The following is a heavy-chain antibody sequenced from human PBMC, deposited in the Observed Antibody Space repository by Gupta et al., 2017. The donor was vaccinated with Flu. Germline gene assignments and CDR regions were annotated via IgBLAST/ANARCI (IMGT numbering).Heavy chain of an antibody. CDR3: ARQTSLTTDCDP. Sequence: EVQLVQSGPEVTTPGESLKISCKASGYTFTSSWIGWVRQMTGKGLEWMGIIYPGDSHTRYSPSVQGQVTISAEKSISTAYLHGSSLRASDTAIYYCARQTSLTTDCDPWGQGTRVTVSS. J-gene: IGHJ5*02. CDR1: GYTFTSSW. CDR2: IYPGDSHT. D-gene: IGHD1-1*01. V-gene: IGHV5-51*01.